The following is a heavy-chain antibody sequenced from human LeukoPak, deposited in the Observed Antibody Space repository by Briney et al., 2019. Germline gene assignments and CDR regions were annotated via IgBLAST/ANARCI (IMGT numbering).Heavy chain of an antibody. CDR1: GYKFTDDY. D-gene: IGHD3-16*01. V-gene: IGHV1-2*02. CDR3: APTAEAYTSWWKV. Sequence: ASVKVSCKASGYKFTDDYIHWVRQAPGQGLEFMGWINPDSGFTNYAQKFKGRVTMTKDTSISTAYLEVRSLTSDDTAVYYCAPTAEAYTSWWKVWGQGTLVTVSS. CDR2: INPDSGFT. J-gene: IGHJ4*02.